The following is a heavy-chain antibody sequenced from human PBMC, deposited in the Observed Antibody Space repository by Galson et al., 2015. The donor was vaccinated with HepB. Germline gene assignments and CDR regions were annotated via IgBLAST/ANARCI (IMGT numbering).Heavy chain of an antibody. D-gene: IGHD3-10*01. CDR2: IIPIFGTA. Sequence: SVKVSCKASGGTFSSYAISWVRQAPGQGLEWMGGIIPIFGTANYAQKFQGRVTITADESTSTAYMELSSLRSEDTAVYYCARAPYYYGSGSLTEYYFDYWGQGTLVTVSS. CDR3: ARAPYYYGSGSLTEYYFDY. V-gene: IGHV1-69*13. CDR1: GGTFSSYA. J-gene: IGHJ4*02.